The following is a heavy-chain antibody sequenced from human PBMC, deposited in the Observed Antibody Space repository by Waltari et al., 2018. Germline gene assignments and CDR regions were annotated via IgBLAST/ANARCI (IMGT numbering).Heavy chain of an antibody. CDR1: GGSISSYY. CDR3: ARVKQDFTYGMDV. J-gene: IGHJ6*02. D-gene: IGHD2-15*01. Sequence: QVQLQESGPGLVKPSETLSLTCTVSGGSISSYYWSWIRQPPGKGLEGIGYIYYSGSTNYNPSLKSRVTRSVDTSKNHFSLKLSSVTAADTAVYYCARVKQDFTYGMDVWGQGTTVTVSS. V-gene: IGHV4-59*01. CDR2: IYYSGST.